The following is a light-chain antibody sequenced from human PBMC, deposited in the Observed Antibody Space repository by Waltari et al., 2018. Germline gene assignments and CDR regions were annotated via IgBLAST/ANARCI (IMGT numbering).Light chain of an antibody. J-gene: IGLJ2*01. CDR2: DVS. CDR1: SSDFYIY. V-gene: IGLV2-14*03. Sequence: QSALTQPAPVSGSPGQSITISSPGASSDFYIYVCWYQHHPGKAPKLMIYDVSNRPSGVSNRFSGSNSGSTASLTISGLQAEDEADYYCSVKRGSNTVVFGGGTKLTVL. CDR3: SVKRGSNTVV.